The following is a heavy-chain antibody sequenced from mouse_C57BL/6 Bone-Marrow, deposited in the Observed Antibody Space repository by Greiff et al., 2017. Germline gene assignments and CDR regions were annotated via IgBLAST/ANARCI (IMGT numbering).Heavy chain of an antibody. J-gene: IGHJ3*01. Sequence: EVKVVESGGDLVKPGGSLKLSCAASGFTFSSYGMSWVRQTPDKRLEWVATISSGGSYTYYPDSVKGRFTISRDNAKNTLYLQMSSLKSEDTAMYYCARPEVVATDWFAYWGQGTLVTVSA. CDR1: GFTFSSYG. D-gene: IGHD1-1*01. CDR2: ISSGGSYT. V-gene: IGHV5-6*01. CDR3: ARPEVVATDWFAY.